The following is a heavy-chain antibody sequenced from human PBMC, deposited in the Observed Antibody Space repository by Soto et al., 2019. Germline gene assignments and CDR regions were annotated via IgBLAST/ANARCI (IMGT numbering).Heavy chain of an antibody. CDR1: GGSISSSSYY. Sequence: PSETLSLTSTVSGGSISSSSYYWGWIRQPPGKGLEWIGSIYYSGNTYHNPSLNSRVTVSVDTSKNQFSLELSSVTAADTAVYYCARHFGNSCYYEFFQHWGQGXLVTVSS. CDR3: ARHFGNSCYYEFFQH. CDR2: IYYSGNT. V-gene: IGHV4-39*01. D-gene: IGHD5-12*01. J-gene: IGHJ1*01.